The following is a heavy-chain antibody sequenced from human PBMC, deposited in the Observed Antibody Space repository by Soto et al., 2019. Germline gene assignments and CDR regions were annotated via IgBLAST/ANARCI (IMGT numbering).Heavy chain of an antibody. CDR3: ATSPPPDRLIDY. D-gene: IGHD6-25*01. CDR1: GYTLTELS. Sequence: ASVKVSCKVSGYTLTELSMHWVRQAPGKGLEWMGGFDPEDGETIYAQKFQGRVTMTEDTSTDTAYMELSSLRSEDTAVYYCATSPPPDRLIDYWGQGTLVTVSS. V-gene: IGHV1-24*01. CDR2: FDPEDGET. J-gene: IGHJ4*02.